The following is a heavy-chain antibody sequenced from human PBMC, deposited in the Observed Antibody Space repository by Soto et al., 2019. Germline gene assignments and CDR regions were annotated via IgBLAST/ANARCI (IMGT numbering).Heavy chain of an antibody. CDR3: ALEGYYYESPVHPPWFGP. CDR1: GFIFSSYN. D-gene: IGHD3-22*01. CDR2: ISSSGSYI. V-gene: IGHV3-21*01. Sequence: EVQLVESGGGLVKPGGSLRLSCAASGFIFSSYNMNWVRQAPGKGLGWVASISSSGSYIHYADSVKGRFTISRDNAKNSLFLQMDSLSAEDTAVYFCALEGYYYESPVHPPWFGPRGQGTLVTVSS. J-gene: IGHJ5*02.